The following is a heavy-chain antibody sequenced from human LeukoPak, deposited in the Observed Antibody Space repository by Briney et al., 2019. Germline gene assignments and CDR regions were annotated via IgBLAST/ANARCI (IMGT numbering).Heavy chain of an antibody. D-gene: IGHD5-24*01. J-gene: IGHJ5*02. CDR2: ISSSEYT. CDR1: ADSFDNSYC. Sequence: SETLSLSCTVSADSFDNSYCWTWVRQPPGKSPEWIGTISSSEYTYYQTSLRSRATISEDTSRNLFSLKLNSVTAADTAVYYCARGSDDYKLGNHWGHGTLATVSS. V-gene: IGHV4-39*01. CDR3: ARGSDDYKLGNH.